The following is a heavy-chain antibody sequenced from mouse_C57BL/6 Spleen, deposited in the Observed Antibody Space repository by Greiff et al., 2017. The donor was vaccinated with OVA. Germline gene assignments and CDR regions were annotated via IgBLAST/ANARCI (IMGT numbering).Heavy chain of an antibody. CDR1: GYAFSSSW. V-gene: IGHV1-82*01. CDR2: IYPGDGDT. J-gene: IGHJ2*01. CDR3: ARDYYGSSGYFDY. Sequence: VKLQQSGPELVKPGASVKISCKASGYAFSSSWMNWVKQRPGKGLEWIGRIYPGDGDTNYNGKFKGKATLTADKSSSTAYMQLSSLTSEDSAVYFCARDYYGSSGYFDYWGQGTTLTVSS. D-gene: IGHD1-1*01.